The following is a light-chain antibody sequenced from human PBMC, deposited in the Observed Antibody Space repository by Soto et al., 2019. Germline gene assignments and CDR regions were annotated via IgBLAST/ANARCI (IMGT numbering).Light chain of an antibody. J-gene: IGLJ2*01. Sequence: QSVLTQPPSVSGSPGQSVTISCIGSSSDVGTYDRVSWYQAPPGTAPKLIIYEVHYRPSGVPDRFSGSKSGNTASLTISGLQAEDEADYYCSSYAASTTLLFGGGTQVTVL. V-gene: IGLV2-18*02. CDR3: SSYAASTTLL. CDR2: EVH. CDR1: SSDVGTYDR.